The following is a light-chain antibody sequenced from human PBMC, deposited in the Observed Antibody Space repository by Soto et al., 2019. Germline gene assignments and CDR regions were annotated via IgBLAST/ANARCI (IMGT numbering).Light chain of an antibody. V-gene: IGLV2-8*01. CDR1: SSDIGGYNY. J-gene: IGLJ2*01. CDR3: SSYAGSNNLGV. Sequence: QSALTQPPSASGSPGQSVTISCTGTSSDIGGYNYVSWYQQHPGKAPKLIIYEVTKRPSGVPDRFSGSKSGNTASLTVSGLQADDEADYYCSSYAGSNNLGVFGGGTKLTVL. CDR2: EVT.